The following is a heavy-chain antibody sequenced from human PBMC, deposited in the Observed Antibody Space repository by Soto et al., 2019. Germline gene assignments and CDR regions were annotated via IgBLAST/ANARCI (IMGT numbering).Heavy chain of an antibody. D-gene: IGHD6-13*01. V-gene: IGHV1-69*13. J-gene: IGHJ3*02. CDR3: ARGTSGIAAAGTAFDI. Sequence: ASVKVSCKASGGTFSSYAISWVRQAPGQGLEWMGGIIPIFGTANYAQKFQGRVTITADESTSTAYMELSSLRSEDTAVYYCARGTSGIAAAGTAFDIWGQGTMVTVSS. CDR1: GGTFSSYA. CDR2: IIPIFGTA.